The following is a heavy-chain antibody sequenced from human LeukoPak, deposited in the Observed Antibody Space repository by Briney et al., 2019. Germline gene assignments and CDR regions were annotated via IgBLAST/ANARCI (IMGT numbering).Heavy chain of an antibody. CDR1: GFTLGAYE. J-gene: IGHJ4*02. CDR3: ARDHMSF. V-gene: IGHV3-48*03. Sequence: GGSLRLSCEVSGFTLGAYEMNWVRQAPGKGLEWVSLISHIGSAINYADSVKGRFVISRDNAKNSLFLQMSSLRVEDTATYYCARDHMSFWGRGTLVTVSS. CDR2: ISHIGSAI. D-gene: IGHD3-10*01.